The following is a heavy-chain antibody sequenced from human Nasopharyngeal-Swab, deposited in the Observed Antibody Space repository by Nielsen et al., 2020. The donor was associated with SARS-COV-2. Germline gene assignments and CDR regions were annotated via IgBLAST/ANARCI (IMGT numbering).Heavy chain of an antibody. CDR3: ARLGASGDFDY. V-gene: IGHV1-3*01. Sequence: ASVKVSCKVSGYTLTELSIHWVRQAPGQGLEWMGWINVDKGNTKQSQRFQGRVTITRDTSASTAYMEVSSLRSEDTAVYYCARLGASGDFDYWGQGTLVTVSS. CDR1: GYTLTELS. D-gene: IGHD1-26*01. J-gene: IGHJ4*02. CDR2: INVDKGNT.